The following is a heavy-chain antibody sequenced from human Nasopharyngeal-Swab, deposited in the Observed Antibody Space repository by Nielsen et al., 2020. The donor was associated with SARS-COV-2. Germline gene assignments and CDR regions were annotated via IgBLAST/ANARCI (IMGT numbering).Heavy chain of an antibody. CDR2: IWYDGSNK. V-gene: IGHV3-33*01. J-gene: IGHJ4*02. Sequence: VRQAPGKGLEWVAVIWYDGSNKYYADSVKGRFTISRDNSKNTLYLQMNSLRAGDTAVYYCARGKDPGYFDYWGQGTLATVSS. CDR3: ARGKDPGYFDY.